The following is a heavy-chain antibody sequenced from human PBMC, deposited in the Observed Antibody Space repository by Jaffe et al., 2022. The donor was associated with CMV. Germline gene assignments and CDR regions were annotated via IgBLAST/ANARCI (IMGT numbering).Heavy chain of an antibody. J-gene: IGHJ6*02. CDR2: IRSKAYGGTT. CDR1: GFTFGDYA. D-gene: IGHD3-10*01. Sequence: EVQLVESGGGLVKPGRSLRLSCTASGFTFGDYAMSWFRQAPGKGLEWVGFIRSKAYGGTTEYAASVKGRFTISRDDSKSIAYLQMNSLKTEDTAVYYCTRNHLWFGELGGAYYYYGMDVWGQGTTVTVSS. V-gene: IGHV3-49*05. CDR3: TRNHLWFGELGGAYYYYGMDV.